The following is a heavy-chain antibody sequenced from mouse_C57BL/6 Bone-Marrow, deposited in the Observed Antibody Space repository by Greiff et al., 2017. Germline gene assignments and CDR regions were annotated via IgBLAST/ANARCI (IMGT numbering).Heavy chain of an antibody. Sequence: DVKLQESGAELVRPGASVKLSCTASGFNIKDDYMHWVKQRPEQGLEWIGWIDPEHGDNDYASKFQGKATITADTSSSTAYLQLISLTSEDTAVYYCTTFYSSSYLRYFDFWGTGTTVTVSS. J-gene: IGHJ1*03. CDR1: GFNIKDDY. V-gene: IGHV14-4*01. D-gene: IGHD1-1*01. CDR2: IDPEHGDN. CDR3: TTFYSSSYLRYFDF.